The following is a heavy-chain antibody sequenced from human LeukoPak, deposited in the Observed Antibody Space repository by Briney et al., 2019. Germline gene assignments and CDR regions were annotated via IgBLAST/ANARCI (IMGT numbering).Heavy chain of an antibody. J-gene: IGHJ6*02. V-gene: IGHV3-21*01. CDR3: ARDTSAFWPPQPLRDGMDV. CDR2: ISSSSRYI. Sequence: GGSLRLSCAASGFTFSSYGMTWVRQAPGKGLEWVSSISSSSRYIYYADSVKGRFTISRDNAKISLYLQMNSLRAEDTAVYYRARDTSAFWPPQPLRDGMDVWGQGTTVTVSS. D-gene: IGHD3-3*01. CDR1: GFTFSSYG.